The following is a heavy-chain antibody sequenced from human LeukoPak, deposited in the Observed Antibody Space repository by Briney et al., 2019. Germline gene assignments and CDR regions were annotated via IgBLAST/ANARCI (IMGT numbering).Heavy chain of an antibody. CDR2: INSDGSST. D-gene: IGHD3-22*01. Sequence: GGSLRLSCVTSGFTFSSYSMNWVRQAPGKGLVWVSRINSDGSSTSYADSVKGRFTISRDNAKNTLYLQMNSLRAEDTAVYYCARASDSSGYYPPFDYWGQGTLVTVSS. CDR3: ARASDSSGYYPPFDY. CDR1: GFTFSSYS. V-gene: IGHV3-74*01. J-gene: IGHJ4*02.